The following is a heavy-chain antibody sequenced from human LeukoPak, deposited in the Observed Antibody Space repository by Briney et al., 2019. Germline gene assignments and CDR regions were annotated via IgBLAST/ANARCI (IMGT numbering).Heavy chain of an antibody. J-gene: IGHJ4*02. CDR3: ARHPVGCSGGSCYQSWYYFDY. Sequence: PGGSLRLSCAASGFTFSSYSMNWVRQAPGKGLEWVSSISSSSSYIYYADSVKGRFTISRDNAKNSLYLQMNSLRAEDTAVYYCARHPVGCSGGSCYQSWYYFDYWGQGTLVTVSS. V-gene: IGHV3-21*01. CDR2: ISSSSSYI. CDR1: GFTFSSYS. D-gene: IGHD2-15*01.